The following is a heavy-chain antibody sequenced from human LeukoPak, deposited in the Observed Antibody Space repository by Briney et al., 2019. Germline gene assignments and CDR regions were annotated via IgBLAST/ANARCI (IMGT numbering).Heavy chain of an antibody. Sequence: PSETLSLTCTVSGGSISSYYWSWIRQPAGKGLEWIGRFYISGSTNYNPSLKSRVTMSVDTSKNQFSLKLSSVTAADTAVYYCARALHYYGSGTYLSNWFDPWGQGTLVTVSS. V-gene: IGHV4-4*07. CDR1: GGSISSYY. D-gene: IGHD3-10*01. J-gene: IGHJ5*02. CDR3: ARALHYYGSGTYLSNWFDP. CDR2: FYISGST.